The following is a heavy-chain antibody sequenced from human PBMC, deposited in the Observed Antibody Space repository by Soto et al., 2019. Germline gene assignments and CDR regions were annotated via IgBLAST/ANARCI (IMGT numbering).Heavy chain of an antibody. J-gene: IGHJ5*02. Sequence: GASVKVSCKASGYTFGNHAISWVRRASGQGLEWMGWMNPNIGNTGYAQKFQGRVSITRNTSITTAYLELSSLRSDDTAIYYWGRMATSGTFNWFDPWGQGTRVTVSS. CDR3: GRMATSGTFNWFDP. CDR1: GYTFGNHA. CDR2: MNPNIGNT. V-gene: IGHV1-8*01.